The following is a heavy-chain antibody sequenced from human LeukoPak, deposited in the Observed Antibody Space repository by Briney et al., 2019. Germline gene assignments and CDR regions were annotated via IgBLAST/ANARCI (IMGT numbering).Heavy chain of an antibody. CDR3: AREVGTPQAFDI. CDR1: GFTFTDYF. D-gene: IGHD4-23*01. J-gene: IGHJ3*02. CDR2: IKHNGGEK. V-gene: IGHV3-7*01. Sequence: GGSLRLSCVASGFTFTDYFMSWVRQAPGKGLEWVASIKHNGGEKYYVDSVKGRFTISRDNAKNSLYLEMSSLRVEDTAVYYCAREVGTPQAFDIWGQGTMVTVSS.